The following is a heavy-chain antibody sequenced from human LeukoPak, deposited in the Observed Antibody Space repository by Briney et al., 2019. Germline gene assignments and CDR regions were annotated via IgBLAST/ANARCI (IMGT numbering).Heavy chain of an antibody. Sequence: ASVKVSCKASGGTFSSYAISWVRQAPGQGLEWMGWINANNGDTNSAQNLQGRVTMTRDTSTSTAYVEVRSLRSDDTAVYYCARGPIAAAGDYWGQGTLVTVSS. CDR2: INANNGDT. V-gene: IGHV1-18*01. CDR1: GGTFSSYA. CDR3: ARGPIAAAGDY. J-gene: IGHJ4*02. D-gene: IGHD6-13*01.